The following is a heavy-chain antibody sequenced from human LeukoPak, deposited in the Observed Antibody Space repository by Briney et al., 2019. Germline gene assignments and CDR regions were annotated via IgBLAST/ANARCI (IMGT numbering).Heavy chain of an antibody. Sequence: SVKVSCKASGGTFSSYAISWVRQAPGQGLEWMGGIIPIFGTANYAQKFQGRVTITADESTSTAYMELSSLRSEDTAVHYCARASSADNGFDYWGQGTLVTVSS. CDR1: GGTFSSYA. CDR2: IIPIFGTA. J-gene: IGHJ4*02. D-gene: IGHD6-6*01. V-gene: IGHV1-69*13. CDR3: ARASSADNGFDY.